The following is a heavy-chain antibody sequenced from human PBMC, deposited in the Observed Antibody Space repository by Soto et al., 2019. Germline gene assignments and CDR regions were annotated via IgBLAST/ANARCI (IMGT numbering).Heavy chain of an antibody. Sequence: VKVSCKASGGTFSSYAISWVRQAPGQGLEWMGGIIPIFGTANYAQKFQGRVTITADESTSTAYMELSSLRSEDTAVYYCAILLVDTAMVTPAFDIWGQGTMVTVSS. CDR1: GGTFSSYA. V-gene: IGHV1-69*01. J-gene: IGHJ3*02. CDR3: AILLVDTAMVTPAFDI. CDR2: IIPIFGTA. D-gene: IGHD5-18*01.